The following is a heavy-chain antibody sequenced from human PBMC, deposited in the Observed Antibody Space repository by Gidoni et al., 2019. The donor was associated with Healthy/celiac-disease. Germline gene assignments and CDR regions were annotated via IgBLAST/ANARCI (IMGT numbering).Heavy chain of an antibody. CDR2: ISSSGSTI. J-gene: IGHJ4*02. D-gene: IGHD2-15*01. CDR1: GFTFSDYY. V-gene: IGHV3-11*01. Sequence: QVQLVESGGGLVKHGWSLRLSCAASGFTFSDYYMSWIRQAPGKGLEWVSYISSSGSTIYYAESVKGRFTIARDNAKNSLYLQMNSLRAEDTAVYYCARDYCSGGSCYPHGDYWGQGTLVTVSS. CDR3: ARDYCSGGSCYPHGDY.